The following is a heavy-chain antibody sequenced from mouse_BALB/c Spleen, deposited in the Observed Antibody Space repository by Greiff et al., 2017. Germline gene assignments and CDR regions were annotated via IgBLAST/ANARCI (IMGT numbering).Heavy chain of an antibody. CDR2: INPNNGGT. V-gene: IGHV1-18*01. CDR3: ARGIGYGSSYGFAY. J-gene: IGHJ3*01. D-gene: IGHD1-1*01. CDR1: GYTFTDYN. Sequence: VQLQQSGPELVKPGASVKIPCKASGYTFTDYNMDWVKQSHGKSLEWIGDINPNNGGTIYNQKFKGKATLTVDKSSSTAYMELRSLTSEDTAVYYCARGIGYGSSYGFAYWGQGTLVTVSA.